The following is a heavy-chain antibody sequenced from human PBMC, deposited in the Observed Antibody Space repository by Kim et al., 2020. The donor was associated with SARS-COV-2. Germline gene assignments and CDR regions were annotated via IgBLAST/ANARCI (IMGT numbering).Heavy chain of an antibody. CDR1: GFAFSRYA. Sequence: GRSLRLSCAASGFAFSRYALHWVRQAPGKGLEWVAVISSDGGKKYYADSVKGRFTISRDQSKNSLYLQMNSLRPEDTSVYYCARGAAATNYYCMDVWGQG. D-gene: IGHD2-15*01. J-gene: IGHJ6*02. CDR3: ARGAAATNYYCMDV. CDR2: ISSDGGKK. V-gene: IGHV3-30-3*01.